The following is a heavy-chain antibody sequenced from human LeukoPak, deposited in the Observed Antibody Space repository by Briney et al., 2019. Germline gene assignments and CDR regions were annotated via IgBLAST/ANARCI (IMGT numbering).Heavy chain of an antibody. CDR3: ARGYFDWSNYGMDV. V-gene: IGHV4-31*03. CDR2: IYYSGST. J-gene: IGHJ6*02. D-gene: IGHD3-9*01. Sequence: SETLSLTCTVSGGSISSGGYYWSWIRQHPGQGLEWIGYIYYSGSTYYNPSLKSRVTISVDTSKNQFSLKLSSVTAADTAVYYCARGYFDWSNYGMDVWGQGTTVTVSS. CDR1: GGSISSGGYY.